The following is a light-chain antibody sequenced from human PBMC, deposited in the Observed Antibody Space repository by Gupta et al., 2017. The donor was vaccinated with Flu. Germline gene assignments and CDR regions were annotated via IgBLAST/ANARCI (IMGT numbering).Light chain of an antibody. V-gene: IGKV3-20*01. J-gene: IGKJ2*04. CDR2: GAS. Sequence: EIVLTPSPGTLSLSPGESATLSCRASQSVSSSYLSWYQQKPGQAPRLLIYGASSRATGIPDRFSGSGSGTDFTLTISRLEPEDVAVYYCQQYGSSQWSFGQGTKLEIK. CDR3: QQYGSSQWS. CDR1: QSVSSSY.